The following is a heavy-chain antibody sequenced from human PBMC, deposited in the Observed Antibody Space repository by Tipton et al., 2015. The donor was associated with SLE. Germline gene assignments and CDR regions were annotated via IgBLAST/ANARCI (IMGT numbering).Heavy chain of an antibody. V-gene: IGHV4-59*08. CDR2: LSDIGRT. Sequence: VKPSETLSLTCTVSGASFSGYYWSWIRQPPGKGLEWIGYLSDIGRTNYKSSLRSRVTISVDTSRNLLSLKVTSVTAADTAVYYCARQRDLDAFDIWGQGTMVIVSS. CDR3: ARQRDLDAFDI. J-gene: IGHJ3*02. CDR1: GASFSGYY.